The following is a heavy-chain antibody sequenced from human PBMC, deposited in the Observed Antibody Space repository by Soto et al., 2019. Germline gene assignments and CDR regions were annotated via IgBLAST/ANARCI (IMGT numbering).Heavy chain of an antibody. J-gene: IGHJ5*02. D-gene: IGHD3-9*01. Sequence: GSLRLSCAASGFTFSSYEMNWVRQAPGKGLEWVSYISSSGSTIYYADSVKGRFTISRDNAKNSLYLQMNSLRAEDTAVYYCARDNTINWFDPWGQGTLVTVSS. V-gene: IGHV3-48*03. CDR3: ARDNTINWFDP. CDR1: GFTFSSYE. CDR2: ISSSGSTI.